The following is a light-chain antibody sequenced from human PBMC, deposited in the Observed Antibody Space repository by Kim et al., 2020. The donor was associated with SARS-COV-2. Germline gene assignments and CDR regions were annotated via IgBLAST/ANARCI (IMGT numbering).Light chain of an antibody. J-gene: IGKJ5*01. CDR1: QGIRRA. CDR3: QQFTDYLSIT. V-gene: IGKV1D-13*01. Sequence: AIQLTQSPSSLSASVGDRVTITCRASQGIRRALAWYQQKPGSTPKLLIYDASTLESGVPSRFSGGGSGTDFTLTISSLKPEDFATYDCQQFTDYLSITCGQGTRLEIK. CDR2: DAS.